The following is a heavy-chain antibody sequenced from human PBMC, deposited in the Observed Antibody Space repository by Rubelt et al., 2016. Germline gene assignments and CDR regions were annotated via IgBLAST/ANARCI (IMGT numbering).Heavy chain of an antibody. V-gene: IGHV4-4*07. CDR3: ARRPYCGGDCYFFDY. CDR1: GASMNSHY. J-gene: IGHJ4*02. CDR2: IHTSGRT. Sequence: VQLQESGPGLVKPSETLSLTCTVSGASMNSHYWNWIRQPAGKGLEWIGRIHTSGRTNYNPSFKSRVTMSVDTSKSQFSLKLSSVTAADTAVYYCARRPYCGGDCYFFDYWGQGSLVTVSS. D-gene: IGHD2-21*01.